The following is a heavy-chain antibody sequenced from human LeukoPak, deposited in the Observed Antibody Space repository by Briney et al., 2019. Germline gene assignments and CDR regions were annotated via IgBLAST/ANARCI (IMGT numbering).Heavy chain of an antibody. V-gene: IGHV4-59*08. CDR2: IYYIGFTGYN. CDR1: GASISTYY. D-gene: IGHD3-16*01. CDR3: ARANYDYVWGRYIIAWFDP. J-gene: IGHJ5*02. Sequence: SQTLSLTCTVSGASISTYYWSWIRQPPGKGLEWIGYIYYIGFTGYNNYNPSIKSRVTMSVDTSKNQFSLNLSSLNAADAAVYYCARANYDYVWGRYIIAWFDPWGQGTLVTVSS.